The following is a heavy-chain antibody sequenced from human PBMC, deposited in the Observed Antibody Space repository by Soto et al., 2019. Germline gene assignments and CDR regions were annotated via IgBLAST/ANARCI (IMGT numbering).Heavy chain of an antibody. V-gene: IGHV5-51*01. CDR1: EYTFTNYW. CDR2: IYLGDSDI. CDR3: ARRISTANDAFDV. D-gene: IGHD1-1*01. J-gene: IGHJ3*01. Sequence: GESLKISCKDSEYTFTNYWIGWVRQMPGKGLEWMGIIYLGDSDIRYSPSFQGQVTISADKSISTAYLQWSSLKASDTAMYYCARRISTANDAFDVWGQGTMVTVSS.